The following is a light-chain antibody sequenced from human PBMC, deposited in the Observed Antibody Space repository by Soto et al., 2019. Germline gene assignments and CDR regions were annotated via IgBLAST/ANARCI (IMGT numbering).Light chain of an antibody. V-gene: IGKV2-30*02. CDR1: QSLVHSDGIAY. CDR3: MQGTHWPIT. J-gene: IGKJ5*01. Sequence: DIVLTQSPLSLPVTPGEPASISLGSSQSLVHSDGIAYFSWFQQRPGQSPRRLIYKVSKRGSGVPARFSGSGSGTDFALKISRVEAEDVGVYYCMQGTHWPITFGQGTRLE. CDR2: KVS.